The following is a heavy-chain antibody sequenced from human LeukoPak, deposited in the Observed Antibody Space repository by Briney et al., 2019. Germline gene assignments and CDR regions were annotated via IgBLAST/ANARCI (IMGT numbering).Heavy chain of an antibody. CDR1: GFTFTNYD. D-gene: IGHD4-11*01. Sequence: PGGSLRLSCAASGFTFTNYDMHWVRQAAGKGLEWVSGIGFGGDTYYTESVKGRFTISRENAKNSVYLQMNDIRAGDTAVYFCVRVYSCLFDPWGQGTLVIVSS. CDR3: VRVYSCLFDP. V-gene: IGHV3-13*01. J-gene: IGHJ5*02. CDR2: IGFGGDT.